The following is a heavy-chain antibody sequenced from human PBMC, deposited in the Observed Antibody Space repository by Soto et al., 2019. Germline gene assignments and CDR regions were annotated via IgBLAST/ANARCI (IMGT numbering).Heavy chain of an antibody. Sequence: QVQLVESGGGVVQPGRSLRLSCAASGFTFSSYGMHWVRQAPGKGLEWVAVISYDGSNKYYADSVKGRFTISRDNSKNTLYLQMNSLRAEDTAVYYCAKGGYVVVVAAKYWGQGTLVTVSS. CDR2: ISYDGSNK. J-gene: IGHJ4*02. CDR3: AKGGYVVVVAAKY. D-gene: IGHD2-15*01. CDR1: GFTFSSYG. V-gene: IGHV3-30*18.